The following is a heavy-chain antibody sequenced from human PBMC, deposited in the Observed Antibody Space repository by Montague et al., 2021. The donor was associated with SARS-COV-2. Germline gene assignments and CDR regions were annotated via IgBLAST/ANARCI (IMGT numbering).Heavy chain of an antibody. Sequence: SLSLSFAAAGFTFSSYWMHWVRQAPGKGLVWVSRINSDGSSTSYADSVKGRFTISRDNAKNTLYLQMNSLRAEDTAVYYCARDIRFYYGSGSPYGDLDYWGQGGLV. J-gene: IGHJ4*02. V-gene: IGHV3-74*01. CDR3: ARDIRFYYGSGSPYGDLDY. CDR1: GFTFSSYW. CDR2: INSDGSST. D-gene: IGHD3-10*01.